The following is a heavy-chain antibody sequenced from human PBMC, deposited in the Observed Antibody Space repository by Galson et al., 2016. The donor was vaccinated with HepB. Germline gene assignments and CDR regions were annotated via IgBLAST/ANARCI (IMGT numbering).Heavy chain of an antibody. V-gene: IGHV3-30*18. CDR1: GFRFNYYG. CDR3: AKGYDFWSGYLSYFDF. Sequence: SLRLSCAASGFRFNYYGVHWVRQAPGKGLERVAVISHDGNNRYYADSVKDRFTISRDNSKNTLYLQMNNLRTEDTAVYYCAKGYDFWSGYLSYFDFWGQGTLVTVSS. J-gene: IGHJ4*02. CDR2: ISHDGNNR. D-gene: IGHD3-3*01.